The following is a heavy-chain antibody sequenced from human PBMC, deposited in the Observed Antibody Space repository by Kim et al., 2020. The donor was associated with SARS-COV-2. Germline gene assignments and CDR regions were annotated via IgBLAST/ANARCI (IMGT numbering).Heavy chain of an antibody. CDR1: GFTFSSYG. J-gene: IGHJ3*02. V-gene: IGHV3-33*06. CDR3: AKDHGWLQLEDAFDI. Sequence: GGSLRLSCAASGFTFSSYGMHWVRQAPGKGLEWVAVIWYDGSNKYYADSVKGRFTISRDNSKNTLYLQMNSLRAEDTAVYYCAKDHGWLQLEDAFDIWGQGTMVTVSS. CDR2: IWYDGSNK. D-gene: IGHD1-1*01.